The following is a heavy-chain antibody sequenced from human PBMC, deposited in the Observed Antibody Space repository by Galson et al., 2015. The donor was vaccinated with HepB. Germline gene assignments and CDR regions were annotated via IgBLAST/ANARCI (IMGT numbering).Heavy chain of an antibody. D-gene: IGHD3-10*01. Sequence: SLRLSCAASGFTFSIYSMNWVRQAPGKGLEWVSYMTSDMKTIYYADSVKGRLTISRDNDKSSLFLQMNSLRDEDTAVYYCARSTRGAFDFWGQGTMVTVSS. CDR3: ARSTRGAFDF. CDR1: GFTFSIYS. V-gene: IGHV3-48*02. J-gene: IGHJ3*01. CDR2: MTSDMKTI.